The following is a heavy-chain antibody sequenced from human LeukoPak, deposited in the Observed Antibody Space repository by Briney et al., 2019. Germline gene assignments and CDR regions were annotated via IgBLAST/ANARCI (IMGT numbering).Heavy chain of an antibody. CDR3: ARGDPYHFDS. J-gene: IGHJ4*02. CDR1: GGSISSYY. Sequence: PSETLSLTCTVSGGSISSYYWTWIRQPPGKGLEWIGYIYHTGSSNYNPSLESRVTISVDTSKNQFSLKLNSVTAAGTAVYYCARGDPYHFDSWGQGTLVTVSS. CDR2: IYHTGSS. V-gene: IGHV4-59*01.